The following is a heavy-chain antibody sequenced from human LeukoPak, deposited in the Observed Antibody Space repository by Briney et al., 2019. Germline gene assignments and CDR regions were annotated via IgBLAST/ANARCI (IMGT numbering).Heavy chain of an antibody. CDR2: ISGSGGYT. V-gene: IGHV3-23*01. CDR3: AKAEGKNPTGGRWLD. CDR1: GFTFSSYA. Sequence: GGSLRLSCAASGFTFSSYAMSWVRQAPGMGLESVSAISGSGGYTYYADSVKGRFTISRDNSKNTLYLQMNSLRAEDTAIYYCAKAEGKNPTGGRWLDWGQGTLVTVSS. J-gene: IGHJ4*02. D-gene: IGHD6-19*01.